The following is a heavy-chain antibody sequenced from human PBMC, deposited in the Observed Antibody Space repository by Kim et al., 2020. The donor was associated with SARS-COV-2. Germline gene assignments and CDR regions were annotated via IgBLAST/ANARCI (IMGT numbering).Heavy chain of an antibody. Sequence: GGSLRLSCAASGFTFSSYGMHWVRQAPGKGLEWVAVISYDGSNKYYADSVKGRFTISRDNSKNTLYLQMNSLRAEDTAVYYCARGVLWFGEFRALDIWGQGTMVTVSS. J-gene: IGHJ3*02. CDR1: GFTFSSYG. V-gene: IGHV3-33*05. CDR3: ARGVLWFGEFRALDI. D-gene: IGHD3-10*01. CDR2: ISYDGSNK.